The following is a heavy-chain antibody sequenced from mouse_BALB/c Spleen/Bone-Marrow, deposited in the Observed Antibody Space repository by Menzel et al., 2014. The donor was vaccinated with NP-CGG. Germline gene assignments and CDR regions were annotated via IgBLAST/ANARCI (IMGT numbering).Heavy chain of an antibody. V-gene: IGHV1-80*01. J-gene: IGHJ2*01. CDR1: GYAFRSYW. Sequence: VTLMESGAELVRPGSSVKISCTASGYAFRSYWMNWVQQRPGQGLEWIGQIYPGDGDPNYNGKFKGKATLTADKSSSTAYMQLSSLTSEDSAVYFCARRGPGFDYWGQGTTLTVSS. CDR2: IYPGDGDP. CDR3: ARRGPGFDY. D-gene: IGHD3-3*01.